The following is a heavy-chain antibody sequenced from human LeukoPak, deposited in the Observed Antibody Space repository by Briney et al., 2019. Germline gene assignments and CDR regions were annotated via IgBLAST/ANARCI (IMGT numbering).Heavy chain of an antibody. CDR2: ISGSGGDT. D-gene: IGHD3-22*01. J-gene: IGHJ4*02. CDR3: AVRGYYFVYYFDY. CDR1: GFTFSSYA. Sequence: PGGSLRLSCAASGFTFSSYAMIWVRQAPGKGLEWVSAISGSGGDTYYADSVKGRFTIFRDNSKNTVYLRMNSLRAEDTAVYYCAVRGYYFVYYFDYWGQGTLVTVSS. V-gene: IGHV3-23*01.